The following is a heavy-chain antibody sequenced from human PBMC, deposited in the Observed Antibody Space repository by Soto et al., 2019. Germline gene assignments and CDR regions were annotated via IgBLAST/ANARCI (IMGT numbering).Heavy chain of an antibody. CDR1: GFTFGSYG. Sequence: GGSLRLSCAASGFTFGSYGTHWVRQAPGKGLEWVAVISYDGSNKYYADSVKGRFTISRDNSKNTLYLQMNSLRAEDTAVYYCAKDWNSGGRYYYYMDVWGKGTTVTVSS. CDR2: ISYDGSNK. V-gene: IGHV3-30*18. J-gene: IGHJ6*03. CDR3: AKDWNSGGRYYYYMDV. D-gene: IGHD1-7*01.